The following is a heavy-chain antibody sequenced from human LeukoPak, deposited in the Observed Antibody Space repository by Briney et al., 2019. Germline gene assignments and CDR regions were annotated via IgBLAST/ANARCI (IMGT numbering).Heavy chain of an antibody. J-gene: IGHJ4*02. CDR3: ARASWLQPYYFDY. Sequence: PSETLSLTRAVYGGSFSGYYWSWIRQPPGKGLEWIGEINHSGSTNYNPSLKSRVTISVDTSKNQFSLKLSSVTAADTAVYYCARASWLQPYYFDYWGQGTLVTVSS. V-gene: IGHV4-34*01. D-gene: IGHD5-24*01. CDR2: INHSGST. CDR1: GGSFSGYY.